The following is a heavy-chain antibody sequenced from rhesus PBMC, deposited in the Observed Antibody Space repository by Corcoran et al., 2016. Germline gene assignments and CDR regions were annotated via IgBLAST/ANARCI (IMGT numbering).Heavy chain of an antibody. D-gene: IGHD3-3*01. J-gene: IGHJ1*01. V-gene: IGHV3-54*02. CDR3: ARDGGVLQLLDWLPRAEYFEF. CDR2: KSYDGSKK. CDR1: GFTFSSYG. Sequence: EVQLVESGGGLVQPGGSLRLSCAASGFTFSSYGMHWVRQAPGKGLEWVAVKSYDGSKKYYADSWKNRFTISRENYKNMLYVQMNKLKLEDRAVYYCARDGGVLQLLDWLPRAEYFEFWGQGALVTVSS.